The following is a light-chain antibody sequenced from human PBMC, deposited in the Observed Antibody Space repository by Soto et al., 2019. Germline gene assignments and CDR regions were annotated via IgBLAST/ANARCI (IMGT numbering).Light chain of an antibody. CDR1: SSNVGGYNF. CDR3: CSYGGDRI. CDR2: EVN. J-gene: IGLJ2*01. V-gene: IGLV2-23*02. Sequence: QSVLTQPASVSGSPGQSIAISCTGTSSNVGGYNFVSWYQQHPGKAPKLLIYEVNKRPSGVSNRFSGSKSDNTASLTISGLQAEDEADYYCCSYGGDRIFGGGTKVT.